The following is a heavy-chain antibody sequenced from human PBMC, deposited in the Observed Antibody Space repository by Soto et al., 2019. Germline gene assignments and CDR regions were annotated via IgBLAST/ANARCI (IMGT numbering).Heavy chain of an antibody. CDR3: VRDGSPGKTGYVLFDH. CDR1: GFTFSSYE. D-gene: IGHD3-9*01. CDR2: ISSSGDST. J-gene: IGHJ4*02. Sequence: VGSLRLSCAGSGFTFSSYEMNWVRQAPGKGLEWVSYISSSGDSTHYADSVRGRFTVSRDNARDSLFLQMYSLRAEDTAVYYCVRDGSPGKTGYVLFDHCGRGTLVTVSS. V-gene: IGHV3-48*03.